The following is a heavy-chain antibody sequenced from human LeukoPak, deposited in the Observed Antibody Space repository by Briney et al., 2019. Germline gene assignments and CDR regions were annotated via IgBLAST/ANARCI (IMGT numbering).Heavy chain of an antibody. CDR2: IWYDGSNK. J-gene: IGHJ4*02. D-gene: IGHD5-12*01. V-gene: IGHV3-33*08. Sequence: GGSLRLSCAASGLTFSSYGMHWVRQAPGKGLEWVAVIWYDGSNKYYADSVKGRFTISRDNSKNTLYLQMNSLRAEDTAVYYCARGMGWLRYPKSYFDYWGQGTLVTVSS. CDR3: ARGMGWLRYPKSYFDY. CDR1: GLTFSSYG.